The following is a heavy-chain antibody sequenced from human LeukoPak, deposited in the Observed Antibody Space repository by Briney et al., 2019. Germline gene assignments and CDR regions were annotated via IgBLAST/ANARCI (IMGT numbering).Heavy chain of an antibody. CDR3: ARVHRGELYSNYFDY. Sequence: PSQTLSLTCTVSGGSISSGAYYWSWIRQPPGKGLEWIGYIYHSGSTYYNVSLKSRVTISVDRSKNQFSLKLSSVTAADTAVYYCARVHRGELYSNYFDYWAREPWSPSPQ. CDR1: GGSISSGAYY. V-gene: IGHV4-30-2*01. CDR2: IYHSGST. J-gene: IGHJ4*02. D-gene: IGHD4-11*01.